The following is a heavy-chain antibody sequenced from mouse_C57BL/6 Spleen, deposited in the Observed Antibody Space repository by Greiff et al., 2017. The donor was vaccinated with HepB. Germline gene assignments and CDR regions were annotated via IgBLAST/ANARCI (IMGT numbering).Heavy chain of an antibody. J-gene: IGHJ3*01. CDR2: IYPGSGST. V-gene: IGHV1-55*01. D-gene: IGHD1-1*01. CDR3: ARGAYGSSQFAY. Sequence: QVQLQQPGAELVKPGASVKMSCKASGYTFTSYWITWVKQRPGQGLEWIGDIYPGSGSTNYNEKFKSKATLTVDTSSSTAYMQLSSLTSDDSAVYYCARGAYGSSQFAYWGQGTLVTVSA. CDR1: GYTFTSYW.